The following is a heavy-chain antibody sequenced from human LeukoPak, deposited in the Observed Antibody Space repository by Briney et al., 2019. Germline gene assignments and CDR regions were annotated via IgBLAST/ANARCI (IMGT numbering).Heavy chain of an antibody. D-gene: IGHD7-27*01. CDR3: VRDPGRTPTGDPLY. V-gene: IGHV3-30-3*01. J-gene: IGHJ1*01. CDR2: ISYDGSEK. CDR1: GFTFSRYA. Sequence: GGSLRLSCAASGFTFSRYALHCVRQAQGKGLEWVAVISYDGSEKYYADSVKGRFTISRDNSKNTLNLQMNSMKPEDTAVYYCVRDPGRTPTGDPLYGGQPTLVTVSS.